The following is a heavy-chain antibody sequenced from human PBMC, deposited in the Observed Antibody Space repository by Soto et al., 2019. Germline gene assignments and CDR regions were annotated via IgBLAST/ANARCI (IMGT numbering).Heavy chain of an antibody. CDR3: ASCHYDSSGYDGGDDFDI. V-gene: IGHV4-59*01. D-gene: IGHD3-22*01. J-gene: IGHJ3*02. CDR2: IYYSGTT. CDR1: GGSISSYY. Sequence: SETLSLTCTVSGGSISSYYWSWIRQPPGKGLDWIGYIYYSGTTNYNPSLKSRVTISVDTSKNQFSLKLSSVNAADTAVYYCASCHYDSSGYDGGDDFDIWGQGTMVTVS.